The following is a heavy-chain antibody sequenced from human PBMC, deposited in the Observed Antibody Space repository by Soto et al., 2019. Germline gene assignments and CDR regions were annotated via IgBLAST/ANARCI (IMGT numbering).Heavy chain of an antibody. J-gene: IGHJ6*02. CDR3: QRQQLGPSYFVGMDV. D-gene: IGHD6-13*01. CDR1: GGTFNSYA. CDR2: TIPIFRTA. Sequence: QVQLVQSGAEVKKPGSSVKVSCKASGGTFNSYAISWVRQAPGQGLEWMGGTIPIFRTADYAQKFQGRVTNAAYESTSPACMELRSLLSADTAVYYFQRQQLGPSYFVGMDVWCHGTTVTGSS. V-gene: IGHV1-69*12.